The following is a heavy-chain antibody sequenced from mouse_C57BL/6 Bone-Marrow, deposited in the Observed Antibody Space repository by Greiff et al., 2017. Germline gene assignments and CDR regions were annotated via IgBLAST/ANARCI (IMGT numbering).Heavy chain of an antibody. D-gene: IGHD3-3*01. CDR1: GYSITSDY. CDR2: ISYSGST. Sequence: EVHLVESGPGLAKPSQTLSLTCSVTGYSITSDYWNWIRKFPGNKLEYMGFISYSGSTSNNPSLKSRISTTRNTSKNQYYLQLKSVTTEDTATYYCARGGRFAYWGQGTLVTVSA. J-gene: IGHJ3*01. CDR3: ARGGRFAY. V-gene: IGHV3-8*01.